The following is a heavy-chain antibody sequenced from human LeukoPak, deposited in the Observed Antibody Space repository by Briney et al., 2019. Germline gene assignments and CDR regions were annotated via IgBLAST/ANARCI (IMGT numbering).Heavy chain of an antibody. CDR3: ARDECDGDCYAELDY. J-gene: IGHJ4*02. CDR1: GFTFSSYW. D-gene: IGHD2-21*02. Sequence: GGSLRLSCAASGFTFSSYWMHWVRQAPGKGLMWVSRIDTDGTTTRYADSVKGRFTISRDNAKNSLYLEMSSLRVEDTAVYYCARDECDGDCYAELDYWGQGTPVTVSS. V-gene: IGHV3-74*01. CDR2: IDTDGTTT.